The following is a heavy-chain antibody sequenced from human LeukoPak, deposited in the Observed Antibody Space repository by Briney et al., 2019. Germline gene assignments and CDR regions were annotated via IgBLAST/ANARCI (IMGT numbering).Heavy chain of an antibody. V-gene: IGHV4-34*01. J-gene: IGHJ4*02. CDR3: ARGGYGGSSWYFDY. Sequence: PSETLSLTCAVYGGSFSGYYWSWIRQPPGKWLEWIGEINHSGSTNYNPSLKSRVTISVDTSKNQFSLKLSSVTAADTAVYYCARGGYGGSSWYFDYWGQGTLVTVSS. CDR2: INHSGST. CDR1: GGSFSGYY. D-gene: IGHD1-26*01.